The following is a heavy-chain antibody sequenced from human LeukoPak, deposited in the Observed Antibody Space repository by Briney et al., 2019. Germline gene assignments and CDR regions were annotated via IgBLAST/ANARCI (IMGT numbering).Heavy chain of an antibody. J-gene: IGHJ4*02. CDR3: AKPYYDFWSRYSAWFHY. Sequence: PGGSLRLSCAASGFTFSSYAMSWVRQAPGKGLEWVSAISGSGGSTYYADSVKGRFTISRDNSKNTLYLQTNSLRAQDTAVYYCAKPYYDFWSRYSAWFHYWGQGTLVTVSS. CDR2: ISGSGGST. CDR1: GFTFSSYA. D-gene: IGHD3-3*01. V-gene: IGHV3-23*01.